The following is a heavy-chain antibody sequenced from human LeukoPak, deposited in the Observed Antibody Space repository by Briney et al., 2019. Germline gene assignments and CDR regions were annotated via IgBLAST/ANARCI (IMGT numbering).Heavy chain of an antibody. V-gene: IGHV1-8*02. J-gene: IGHJ5*02. Sequence: ASVKVSCKASGYTFTSYGISWVRQATGQGLEWMGWMNPNSGNTGYAQKFQGRVTMTRNTSISTAYMELSSLRSEDTAVYYCARNAVGSSSSWYANWFDPWGQGTLVTVSS. CDR1: GYTFTSYG. CDR2: MNPNSGNT. CDR3: ARNAVGSSSSWYANWFDP. D-gene: IGHD6-13*01.